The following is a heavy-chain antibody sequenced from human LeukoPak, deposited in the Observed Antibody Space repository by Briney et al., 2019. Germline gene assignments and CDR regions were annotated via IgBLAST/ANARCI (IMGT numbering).Heavy chain of an antibody. Sequence: GGSLRLSCAASGFTFDDYAMHWVRQAPGKGLEWVSGISWNSGSIGYADSVKGRFTISRDNAKNSLYLQMNSLRAEDTALYNCAKDSRLVISAFDIWGQGTMVTVSS. CDR1: GFTFDDYA. D-gene: IGHD3-9*01. J-gene: IGHJ3*02. CDR2: ISWNSGSI. V-gene: IGHV3-9*01. CDR3: AKDSRLVISAFDI.